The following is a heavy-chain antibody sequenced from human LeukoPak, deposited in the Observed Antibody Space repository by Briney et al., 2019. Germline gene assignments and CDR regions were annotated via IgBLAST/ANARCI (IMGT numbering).Heavy chain of an antibody. CDR1: GFTFSSYS. D-gene: IGHD3-10*01. CDR3: ARDVGSYGSGSYYRFFDY. J-gene: IGHJ4*02. V-gene: IGHV3-21*01. CDR2: ISSSSSYI. Sequence: GGSLRLSCAASGFTFSSYSMNWVRQAPGKGLEWVSSISSSSSYIYYADSVKGRFTISRDNAKNSLYLQMNSLRAEDTAVYYCARDVGSYGSGSYYRFFDYWGQGTLVTVSS.